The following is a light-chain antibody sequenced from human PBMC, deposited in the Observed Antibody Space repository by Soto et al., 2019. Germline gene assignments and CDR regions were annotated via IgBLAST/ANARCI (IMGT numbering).Light chain of an antibody. CDR1: QSVSSTY. Sequence: EIVLTQSPGTLSLSPGERATLSCRASQSVSSTYLAWYQQKPGQAPRLLIYGASYRATGIPDRFSGSGSGTDFTLTISRLEPEDFAAYYYQQYGSSPSLTFGGGTKVEIK. J-gene: IGKJ4*01. CDR3: QQYGSSPSLT. V-gene: IGKV3-20*01. CDR2: GAS.